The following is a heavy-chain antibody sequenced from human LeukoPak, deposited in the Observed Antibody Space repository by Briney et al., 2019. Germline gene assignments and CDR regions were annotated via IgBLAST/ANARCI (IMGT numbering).Heavy chain of an antibody. J-gene: IGHJ3*02. CDR3: ARDDYDSSGNDAFDI. CDR1: GGSISSYY. D-gene: IGHD3-22*01. V-gene: IGHV4-59*01. Sequence: SETLSLTCTVSGGSISSYYWSWIRQPPGKGLEWIGYIYYSGSTKYNPSLKSRVTISVDTSKNQFSLKLSSVTAADTAVYYCARDDYDSSGNDAFDIWGQGTMVTVSS. CDR2: IYYSGST.